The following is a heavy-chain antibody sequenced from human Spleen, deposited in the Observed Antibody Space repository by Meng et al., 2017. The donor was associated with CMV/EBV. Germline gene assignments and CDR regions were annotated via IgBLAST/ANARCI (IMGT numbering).Heavy chain of an antibody. Sequence: SVKVSCKASGGTFSSYAISWVRQAPGQGLEWMGGIIPIFGTANYAQKFQGRVTITTDESTSTAYMELSSLRSEDTAVYHCARKRSFWSGFGYYYYGMDVWGQGTTVTVSS. V-gene: IGHV1-69*05. CDR3: ARKRSFWSGFGYYYYGMDV. CDR1: GGTFSSYA. CDR2: IIPIFGTA. D-gene: IGHD3-3*01. J-gene: IGHJ6*02.